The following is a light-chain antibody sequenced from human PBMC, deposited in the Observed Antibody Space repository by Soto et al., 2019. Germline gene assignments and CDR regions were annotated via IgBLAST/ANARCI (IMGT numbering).Light chain of an antibody. Sequence: QSALTQPASVSGSPGQSITISCTGSSSDVGGYNYVSWYQQHPGKAPKLMIYEVSNRPSGVSDRFSGSKSGNTASLTISGLQAEDEADYYCSSYASSGAHVVFGVGTKVTVL. CDR2: EVS. CDR1: SSDVGGYNY. V-gene: IGLV2-14*01. J-gene: IGLJ2*01. CDR3: SSYASSGAHVV.